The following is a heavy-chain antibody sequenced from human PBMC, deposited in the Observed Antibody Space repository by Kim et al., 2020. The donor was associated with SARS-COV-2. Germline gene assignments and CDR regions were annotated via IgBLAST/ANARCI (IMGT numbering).Heavy chain of an antibody. CDR2: SSAYNGNT. CDR3: ARDRIVGGGGCDS. CDR1: GYTFTDYH. Sequence: ASVKVSCKASGYTFTDYHIFWVRQAPGQGLEWMGWSSAYNGNTYYAEKFRGRVTMTTDTFTSTVFMELRGLRSDDTAIYYCARDRIVGGGGCDSWGQG. D-gene: IGHD3-22*01. V-gene: IGHV1-18*01. J-gene: IGHJ5*01.